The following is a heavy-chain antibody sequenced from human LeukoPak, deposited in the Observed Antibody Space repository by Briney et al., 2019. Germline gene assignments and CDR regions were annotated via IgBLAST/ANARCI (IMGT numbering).Heavy chain of an antibody. D-gene: IGHD3-9*01. CDR3: TRRLRYFDWLYPDDAFDI. J-gene: IGHJ3*02. CDR1: GFTFSNAW. V-gene: IGHV3-15*01. Sequence: GGSQRLSCAASGFTFSNAWMSWVRQAPGKGLEWVGRIKSKTDGGTTDYAAPVKGRFTISRDDSKNTLYLQMNSLKTEDTAVYYCTRRLRYFDWLYPDDAFDIWGQGTMVTVSS. CDR2: IKSKTDGGTT.